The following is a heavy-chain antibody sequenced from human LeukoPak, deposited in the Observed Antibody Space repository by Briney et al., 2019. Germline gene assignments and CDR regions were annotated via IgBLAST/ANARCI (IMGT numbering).Heavy chain of an antibody. Sequence: SETLSLTCTVSGGSISSSSYYWSWIRQPPGKGLEWIGEINHSGSTNYNPSLKSRVTISVDTSKNQFSLKLSSVTAADTAVYYCARAEMATKYWGQGTLVTVSS. CDR1: GGSISSSSYY. V-gene: IGHV4-39*07. CDR2: INHSGST. J-gene: IGHJ4*02. CDR3: ARAEMATKY. D-gene: IGHD5-24*01.